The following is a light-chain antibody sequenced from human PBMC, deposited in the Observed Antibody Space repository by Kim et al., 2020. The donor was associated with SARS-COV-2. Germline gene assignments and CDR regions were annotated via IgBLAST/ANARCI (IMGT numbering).Light chain of an antibody. CDR2: AVS. Sequence: QSITSSCTGTSSDLGSYHYVSLYQQHPIKAPKLMIYAVSNRPSVVSNRISGSKSGNTASLTISGLQAEDEADYYCSSYTRVSTNYVFGTGTKVTVL. CDR3: SSYTRVSTNYV. CDR1: SSDLGSYHY. V-gene: IGLV2-14*01. J-gene: IGLJ1*01.